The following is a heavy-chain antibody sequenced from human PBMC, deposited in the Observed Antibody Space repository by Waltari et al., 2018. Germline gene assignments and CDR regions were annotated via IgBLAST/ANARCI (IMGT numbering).Heavy chain of an antibody. V-gene: IGHV3-49*04. D-gene: IGHD3-22*01. J-gene: IGHJ4*02. Sequence: EVQLVESGGGLVQPGRSLRLSCTASGFTFGDYAMSWVRQAPGMGLEWVCFIRSRAYGGTTEYAASVKGRFTISRDDSKSIAYLQMNSLKTEDTAVYYCTRDRFRKVVVITPSDYWGQGTLVTVSS. CDR3: TRDRFRKVVVITPSDY. CDR1: GFTFGDYA. CDR2: IRSRAYGGTT.